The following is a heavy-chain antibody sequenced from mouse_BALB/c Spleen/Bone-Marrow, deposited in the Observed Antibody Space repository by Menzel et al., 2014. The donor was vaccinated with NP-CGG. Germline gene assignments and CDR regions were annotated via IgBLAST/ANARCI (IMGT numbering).Heavy chain of an antibody. CDR3: TRPYYGYVGYAY. Sequence: QVQLQQSGAELVKPGASVKLSCKASGYTFTSYYMYWVKQRPGQGLEWIGEINPSNGGTNFNEKFKSKATLTVDKSSSTAYMRLSSLTFEDSAIYYCTRPYYGYVGYAYWGQGTQVTVSA. V-gene: IGHV1S81*02. D-gene: IGHD1-2*01. CDR1: GYTFTSYY. J-gene: IGHJ3*01. CDR2: INPSNGGT.